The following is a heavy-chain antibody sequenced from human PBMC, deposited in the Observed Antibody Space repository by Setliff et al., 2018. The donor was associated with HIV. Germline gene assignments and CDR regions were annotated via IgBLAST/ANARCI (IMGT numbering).Heavy chain of an antibody. Sequence: SETLSLTCAVYGGSFSGYYWSWIRQPPGKGLEWFGSVFYTGTTYYNPSLLSRLTISVDTSKNQFSLELRSVTAADSAIYYCARDVRWELFPGYFYYYYMDVWGTGTTVTVSS. CDR3: ARDVRWELFPGYFYYYYMDV. V-gene: IGHV4-34*12. J-gene: IGHJ6*03. CDR2: VFYTGTT. D-gene: IGHD3-10*01. CDR1: GGSFSGYY.